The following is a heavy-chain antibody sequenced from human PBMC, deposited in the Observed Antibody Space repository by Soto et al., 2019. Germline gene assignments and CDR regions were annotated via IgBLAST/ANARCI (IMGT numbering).Heavy chain of an antibody. CDR2: IFSGGNT. J-gene: IGHJ4*02. V-gene: IGHV3-53*01. CDR1: GFTVSSHY. CDR3: ARGPQSGVTAYVRSYFDW. D-gene: IGHD3-16*01. Sequence: GGSLRLSCAASGFTVSSHYMSWVRQAPGQGLEWVSVIFSGGNTYYADSVKGRFTISRDNSGNTLYLQMKSLRAEDTAVYYCARGPQSGVTAYVRSYFDWWGQGTLVTVSS.